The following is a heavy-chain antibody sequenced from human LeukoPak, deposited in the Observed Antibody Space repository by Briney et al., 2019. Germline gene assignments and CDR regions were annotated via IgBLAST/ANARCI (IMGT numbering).Heavy chain of an antibody. D-gene: IGHD2-2*01. V-gene: IGHV3-7*01. Sequence: QPGGSLRLSCSVSGFIFRDSSMSWVRQAPGKGLEWVAKMNEYGSEIFYVDSVKGRFTISRDNGKNSLYLQMNRLRAEDTAVYYCARPRGCGSSRCNNFDYWGQGTLVTVSS. CDR3: ARPRGCGSSRCNNFDY. CDR2: MNEYGSEI. J-gene: IGHJ4*02. CDR1: GFIFRDSS.